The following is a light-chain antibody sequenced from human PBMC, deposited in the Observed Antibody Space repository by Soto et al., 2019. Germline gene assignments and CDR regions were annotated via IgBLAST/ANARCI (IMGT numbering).Light chain of an antibody. CDR1: QDISRW. CDR3: QQGNNFPFT. J-gene: IGKJ5*01. CDR2: AAS. V-gene: IGKV1D-12*01. Sequence: DVQMTQSPSSVSASVGDRVTITCRASQDISRWLAWYQQKPGQAPKFLIYAASNLQSGVPARFSGSGSGTDFTLTISSLQPEDFATYYCQQGNNFPFTFGQGTRLEIK.